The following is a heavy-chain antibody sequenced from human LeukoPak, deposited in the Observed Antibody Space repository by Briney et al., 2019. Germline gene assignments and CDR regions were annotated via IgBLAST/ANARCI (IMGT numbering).Heavy chain of an antibody. J-gene: IGHJ6*03. D-gene: IGHD3-16*02. CDR1: GGSFSGYY. Sequence: PSETLSLTCAVYGGSFSGYYWSWIRQPPGKGLEWIGEINHSGSTNYNPSLKSRVTISVDTSKNQFSLKLSSVTAADTAVYYCARVVIDYHYYYYYYMDVWAKRPRSPSP. V-gene: IGHV4-34*01. CDR3: ARVVIDYHYYYYYYMDV. CDR2: INHSGST.